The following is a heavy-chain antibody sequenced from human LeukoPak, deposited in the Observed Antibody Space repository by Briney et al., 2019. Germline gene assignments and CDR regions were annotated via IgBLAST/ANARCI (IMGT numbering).Heavy chain of an antibody. CDR2: IYYSGST. CDR3: ARGGYYDSSGTFDY. J-gene: IGHJ4*02. Sequence: SETLSLTCTVSGGSISSYYWSWIRQPAGKGLEWIGYIYYSGSTNYNPSLKSRVTISVDTSKNQFSLKLSSVTAADTAVYYCARGGYYDSSGTFDYWGQGTLVTVSS. CDR1: GGSISSYY. D-gene: IGHD3-22*01. V-gene: IGHV4-59*01.